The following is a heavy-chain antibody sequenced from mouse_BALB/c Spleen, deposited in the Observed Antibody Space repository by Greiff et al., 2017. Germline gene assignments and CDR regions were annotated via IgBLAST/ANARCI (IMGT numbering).Heavy chain of an antibody. CDR3: AGPARYYVYDDWYIDV. Sequence: EVQLQQSGPELVKPGASVKMSCKASGYTFTSYGMHWVKQKPGQGLEWIGYINPYNDGNKYNEKFTGKATLTLDKSSSTAYMERSSLTSEDTAVYSCAGPARYYVYDDWYIDVWGAGTTVTVSS. D-gene: IGHD2-14*01. V-gene: IGHV1-14*01. CDR2: INPYNDGN. J-gene: IGHJ1*01. CDR1: GYTFTSYG.